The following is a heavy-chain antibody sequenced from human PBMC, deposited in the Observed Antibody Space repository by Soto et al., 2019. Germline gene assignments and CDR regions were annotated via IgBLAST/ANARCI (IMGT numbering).Heavy chain of an antibody. CDR3: ARDREDYGVFDY. CDR2: IIPILGIA. V-gene: IGHV1-69*04. J-gene: IGHJ4*02. CDR1: GGTFSSYT. D-gene: IGHD4-17*01. Sequence: SVKVSCKASGGTFSSYTISWVRQAPGQGLEWMGRIIPILGIANYAQKFQGRVTITADKSTSTAYMELSSLRSEDTAVYYCARDREDYGVFDYWGQGTLVTVSS.